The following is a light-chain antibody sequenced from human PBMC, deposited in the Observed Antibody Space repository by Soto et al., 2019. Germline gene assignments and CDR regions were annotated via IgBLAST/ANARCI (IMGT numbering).Light chain of an antibody. CDR3: QSYDSSLSAVV. CDR2: QNN. V-gene: IGLV1-40*01. CDR1: SSNIGAGYD. Sequence: QSVLTQPPSLSGAPGQRVSISCTGSSSNIGAGYDVHWYEHLPGTAPKLLIYQNNNRPSGVPDRFSGSNSGTSASLAITGLQAEDEADYYCQSYDSSLSAVVFGGGTKLTVL. J-gene: IGLJ2*01.